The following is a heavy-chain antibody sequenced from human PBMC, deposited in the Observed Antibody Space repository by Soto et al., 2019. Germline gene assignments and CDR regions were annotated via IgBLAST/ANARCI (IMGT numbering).Heavy chain of an antibody. CDR2: INPNSGGT. CDR1: GYTFTGYY. CDR3: ARGRSYSSGWYYYYGMDV. J-gene: IGHJ6*02. Sequence: ASVKVSCKASGYTFTGYYIHWVRQAPGQGLEWMGWINPNSGGTNYAQKFQGRVTMTRDTSISTAYMELSRLRSDDTAVYYCARGRSYSSGWYYYYGMDVWSQGTTVTVSS. D-gene: IGHD6-19*01. V-gene: IGHV1-2*02.